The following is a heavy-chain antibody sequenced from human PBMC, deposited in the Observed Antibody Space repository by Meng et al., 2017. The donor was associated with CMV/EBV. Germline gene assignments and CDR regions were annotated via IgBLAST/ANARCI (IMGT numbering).Heavy chain of an antibody. CDR3: AKALKYDFWGGYRGAYGMDV. Sequence: GGSLRPSCAASGFTSSSYGMHWVRQAPGKGLEWVAVIWYDGSNKYYADSVKGRFTISRDNSKNTLYLQMNSLRAEDTAVYYCAKALKYDFWGGYRGAYGMDVWGQGTTVTVSS. CDR1: GFTSSSYG. D-gene: IGHD3-3*01. CDR2: IWYDGSNK. J-gene: IGHJ6*02. V-gene: IGHV3-33*06.